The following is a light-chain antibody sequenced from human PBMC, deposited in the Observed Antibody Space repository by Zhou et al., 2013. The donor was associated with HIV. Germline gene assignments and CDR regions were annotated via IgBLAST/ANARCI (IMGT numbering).Light chain of an antibody. CDR3: QQANSFPYT. CDR1: QGISSY. J-gene: IGKJ2*01. CDR2: AAS. Sequence: DIQLTQSPSFLSASVGDRVTITCRASQGISSYLAWYQQKPGKAPKLLIYAASTLQSGVPSRFSGSGSGTEFTFTISSLQPEDFATYYCQQANSFPYTFGQGTKLEIK. V-gene: IGKV1-9*01.